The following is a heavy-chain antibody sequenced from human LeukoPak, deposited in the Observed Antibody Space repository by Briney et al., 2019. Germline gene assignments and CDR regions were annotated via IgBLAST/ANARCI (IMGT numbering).Heavy chain of an antibody. D-gene: IGHD5-18*01. CDR3: ASPGDTAMVNVHY. J-gene: IGHJ4*02. CDR1: GGSISSYY. V-gene: IGHV4-59*08. Sequence: SETLSLTCTVSGGSISSYYWSWIRQPPGKGLEWIGYIYYSGSTYYNPSLKSRVTISVDTSKNQFSLKLSSVTAADTAVYYCASPGDTAMVNVHYWGQGTLVTVSS. CDR2: IYYSGST.